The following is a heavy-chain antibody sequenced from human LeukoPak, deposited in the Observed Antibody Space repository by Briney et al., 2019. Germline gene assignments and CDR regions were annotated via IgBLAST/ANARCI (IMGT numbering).Heavy chain of an antibody. CDR2: IYYSGST. J-gene: IGHJ5*02. Sequence: SETLSLTCTVSGGSISSYYWSWIRQPPGRGLEWIGYIYYSGSTNYNPSLKSRVTISVDTSKNQFSLKLSSVTAADTAVYYCARRAHSWTGRYNWFDPWGQGTLVTVSS. V-gene: IGHV4-59*08. D-gene: IGHD6-13*01. CDR1: GGSISSYY. CDR3: ARRAHSWTGRYNWFDP.